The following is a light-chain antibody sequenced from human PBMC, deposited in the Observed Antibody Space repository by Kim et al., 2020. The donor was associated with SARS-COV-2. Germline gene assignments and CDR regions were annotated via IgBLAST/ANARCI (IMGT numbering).Light chain of an antibody. Sequence: SSELTQDPAVSVALGQTVRITCRGDSLRSYYASWYQQKPGQATVLVIDGKHNRPSGIPDRFSGSSSGNTASLTITGAQAEDEADYYCNSRDTSGSQLVFGGGTQLTVL. CDR2: GKH. CDR1: SLRSYY. J-gene: IGLJ2*01. V-gene: IGLV3-19*01. CDR3: NSRDTSGSQLV.